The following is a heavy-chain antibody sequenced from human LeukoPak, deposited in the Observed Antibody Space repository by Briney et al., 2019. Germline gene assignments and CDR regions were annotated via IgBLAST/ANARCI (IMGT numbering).Heavy chain of an antibody. J-gene: IGHJ4*02. CDR2: IYYSGST. D-gene: IGHD2-21*02. CDR1: GGSISSYY. CDR3: ARDRCGGDCLHFGY. Sequence: SETLSLTCTVSGGSISSYYWSWIRQPPGKGLEWIGYIYYSGSTNYNPSLKSRVTISVDTSKNQFSLKLSSVTAADTAVYYCARDRCGGDCLHFGYWGQGTLVTVSS. V-gene: IGHV4-59*13.